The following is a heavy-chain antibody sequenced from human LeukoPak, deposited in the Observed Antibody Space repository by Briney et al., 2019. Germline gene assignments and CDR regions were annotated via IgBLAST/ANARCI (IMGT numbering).Heavy chain of an antibody. V-gene: IGHV3-21*01. D-gene: IGHD3-16*01. Sequence: PGGSLRLSCAASGFTFSSYSMNWVRQAPGKGLEWVSSISSSSYIYYADSVKGRFTISRDNAKNSLYLQMNSLRAEDTAVYYCARESPGGGSSDLFDYWGQGTLVTVSS. J-gene: IGHJ4*02. CDR3: ARESPGGGSSDLFDY. CDR2: ISSSSYI. CDR1: GFTFSSYS.